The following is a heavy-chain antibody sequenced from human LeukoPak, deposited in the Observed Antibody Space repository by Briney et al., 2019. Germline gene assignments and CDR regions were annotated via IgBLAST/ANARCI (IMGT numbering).Heavy chain of an antibody. CDR2: ISSSSSYI. CDR1: GFTFSSYS. D-gene: IGHD5-18*01. CDR3: VRIGPHSDTAIESAFDY. Sequence: PGGSLRLSCAASGFTFSSYSMNWVRQAPGKGLEWVSSISSSSSYIYYADSVKGRFTISRDNAKNSLYLQMNSLRAEDTAVYYCVRIGPHSDTAIESAFDYWGQGTLVTASS. V-gene: IGHV3-21*01. J-gene: IGHJ4*02.